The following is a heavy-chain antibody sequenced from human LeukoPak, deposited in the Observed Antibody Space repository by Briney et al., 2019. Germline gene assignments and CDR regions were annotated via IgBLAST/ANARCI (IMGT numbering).Heavy chain of an antibody. J-gene: IGHJ6*04. CDR2: ISYDGSNE. Sequence: GGSLRLSCTASGFTFSSYNMNWVRQAPGKGLEWVAIISYDGSNEYYADSVKGRFTISRDNAKNSLYLQMNSLRAEDTAVYYCAELGITMIGGVWGKGTTVTISS. CDR1: GFTFSSYN. D-gene: IGHD3-10*02. CDR3: AELGITMIGGV. V-gene: IGHV3-30*18.